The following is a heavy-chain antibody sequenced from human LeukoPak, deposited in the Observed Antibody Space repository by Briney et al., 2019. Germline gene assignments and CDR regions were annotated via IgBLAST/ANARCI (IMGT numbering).Heavy chain of an antibody. CDR2: INHSGST. J-gene: IGHJ4*02. CDR1: GGSFSGYY. CDR3: ARTYGDRNY. Sequence: PSETLSLTCAVYGGSFSGYYWSWIRQPPGKGLEWIGEINHSGSTNYNPSLKSRVTILVDTSKNQFSLKLSSVTAADTAVYYCARTYGDRNYWGQGTLVTVSS. V-gene: IGHV4-34*01. D-gene: IGHD4-17*01.